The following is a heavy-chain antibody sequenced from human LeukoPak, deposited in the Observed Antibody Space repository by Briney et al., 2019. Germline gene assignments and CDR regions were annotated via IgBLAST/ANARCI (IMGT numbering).Heavy chain of an antibody. CDR3: ARDDAGYSYDPRGWFDP. CDR2: INSDGSSA. Sequence: GGSLRLSCAASGFTFSSYWMHWVRQAPGKGLVWVSRINSDGSSASYADSVKGRFTISRDNAKNTLYLQMNSLRAEDTAVYYCARDDAGYSYDPRGWFDPWGQGTLVTVSS. V-gene: IGHV3-74*01. CDR1: GFTFSSYW. D-gene: IGHD5-18*01. J-gene: IGHJ5*02.